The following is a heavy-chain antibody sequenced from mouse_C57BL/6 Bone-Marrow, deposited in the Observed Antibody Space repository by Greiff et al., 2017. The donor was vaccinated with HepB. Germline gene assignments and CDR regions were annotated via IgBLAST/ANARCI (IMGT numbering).Heavy chain of an antibody. CDR2: IDPNSGGT. V-gene: IGHV1-72*01. CDR1: GYTFTSYW. J-gene: IGHJ2*01. D-gene: IGHD1-1*01. Sequence: VKLQQSGAELVKPGASVKLSCKASGYTFTSYWMHWVKQRPGRGLEWIGRIDPNSGGTKYNEKFKSKATLTVDKPSSTAYMQLSSLTSEDSAVYYCARPYYGSSRDFDYWGQGTTLTVSS. CDR3: ARPYYGSSRDFDY.